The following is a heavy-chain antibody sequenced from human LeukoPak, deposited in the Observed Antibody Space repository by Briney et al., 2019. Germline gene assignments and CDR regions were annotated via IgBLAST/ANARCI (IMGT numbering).Heavy chain of an antibody. CDR1: GGSISSSY. V-gene: IGHV4-59*01. Sequence: PSETLSLTCTVSGGSISSSYWSWIRQPPGKGLGWIGYIYYSGSTNYKPSLKSRVTISVDTSKNQFSLKLSSVTAADTAVYYRARVVAGGSHYHDILTGYYKGAWYFDLWGRGTLVTVSS. CDR3: ARVVAGGSHYHDILTGYYKGAWYFDL. J-gene: IGHJ2*01. CDR2: IYYSGST. D-gene: IGHD3-9*01.